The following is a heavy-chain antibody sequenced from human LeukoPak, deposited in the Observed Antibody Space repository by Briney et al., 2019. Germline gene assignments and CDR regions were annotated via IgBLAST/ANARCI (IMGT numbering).Heavy chain of an antibody. CDR2: INHSGST. J-gene: IGHJ4*02. V-gene: IGHV4-34*01. D-gene: IGHD1-26*01. CDR3: ARGRGVGATAYFDY. CDR1: GGSITGYY. Sequence: SETLSLTCTVSGGSITGYYWTWIRQPPGKGLEWIGEINHSGSTNYNPSLKSRVTISVDTSKNQFSLKLSSVTAADTAVYYCARGRGVGATAYFDYLGQGTLVTVSP.